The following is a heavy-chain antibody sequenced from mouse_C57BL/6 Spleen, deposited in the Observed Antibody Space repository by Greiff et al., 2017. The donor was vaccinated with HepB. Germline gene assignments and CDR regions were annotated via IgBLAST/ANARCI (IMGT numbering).Heavy chain of an antibody. CDR3: ARDGLSTIVTTREAWFAY. V-gene: IGHV5-4*01. CDR1: GFTFSSYA. CDR2: ISDGGSYT. Sequence: EVQRVESGGGLVKPGGSLKLSCAASGFTFSSYAMSWVRQTPEKRLEWVATISDGGSYTYYPDNVKGRFTISRDNAKNNLYLQMSHLKSEDTAMYYCARDGLSTIVTTREAWFAYWGQGTLVTVSA. J-gene: IGHJ3*01. D-gene: IGHD2-5*01.